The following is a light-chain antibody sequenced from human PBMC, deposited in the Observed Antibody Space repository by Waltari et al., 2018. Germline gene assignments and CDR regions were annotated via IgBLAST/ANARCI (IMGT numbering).Light chain of an antibody. Sequence: QSVLTQPPSASGTPGQRVTISCSASRSNIGSNYVFWYQQLPGTAPKLLSYRNNQRPSGVPDRFSGSKSGTSASLAISGLRSEYEADYYCAAWDDSLSGRVFGGGTKVTVL. CDR2: RNN. J-gene: IGLJ3*02. CDR3: AAWDDSLSGRV. CDR1: RSNIGSNY. V-gene: IGLV1-47*01.